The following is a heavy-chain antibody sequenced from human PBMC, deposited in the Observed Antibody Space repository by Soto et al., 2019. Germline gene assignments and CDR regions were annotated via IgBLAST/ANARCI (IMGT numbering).Heavy chain of an antibody. CDR1: GGSFSGYY. J-gene: IGHJ6*04. V-gene: IGHV4-34*01. D-gene: IGHD3-10*01. CDR2: INHSGST. Sequence: SETLSLTCAVYGGSFSGYYWSWIRQPPGKGLEWIGEINHSGSTNYNPSLKSRVTISVDTSKNQFSLKLSFVTAADTAVYYCARGNQGFTMFGGVIRPTLYYYGMEVWGKGTTVTVS. CDR3: ARGNQGFTMFGGVIRPTLYYYGMEV.